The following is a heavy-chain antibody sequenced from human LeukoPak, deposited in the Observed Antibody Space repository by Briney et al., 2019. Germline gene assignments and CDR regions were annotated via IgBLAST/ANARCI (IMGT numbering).Heavy chain of an antibody. J-gene: IGHJ4*02. Sequence: GASVKVSCKASGYTFTGYYMHWVRQAPGQGLEWMGRINPNSGGTNYAQKFQGRVTMTRDTSISTAYMELSRLRSDATAVYSCARGIAAAGHIDYWGQGTLVTVSS. CDR1: GYTFTGYY. CDR2: INPNSGGT. D-gene: IGHD6-13*01. CDR3: ARGIAAAGHIDY. V-gene: IGHV1-2*06.